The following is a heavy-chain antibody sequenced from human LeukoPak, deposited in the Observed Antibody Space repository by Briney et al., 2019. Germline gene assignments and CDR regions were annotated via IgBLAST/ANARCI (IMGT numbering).Heavy chain of an antibody. CDR3: ARGDYGGNPDC. Sequence: ASVKVSCKASGYTFTNYGINWVRQAPGQGLEWMGWISGYNGNTNYAQKLQGRVTMTTDTSTTTAYMELRSLRSDDTAMYYCARGDYGGNPDCWGQGTLVTVSS. V-gene: IGHV1-18*01. CDR1: GYTFTNYG. J-gene: IGHJ4*02. D-gene: IGHD4-23*01. CDR2: ISGYNGNT.